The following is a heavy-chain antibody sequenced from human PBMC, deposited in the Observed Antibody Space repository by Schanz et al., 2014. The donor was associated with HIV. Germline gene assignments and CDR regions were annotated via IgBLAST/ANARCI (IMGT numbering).Heavy chain of an antibody. CDR3: AKDRITGTTGVPYYYYGMDV. CDR2: IWYDGSNK. Sequence: QVQLVESGGGVVQPGRSLRLSCAASGFTFSDYGMEWVRQAPGKGLEWVAVIWYDGSNKYYADSVKGRFTISRDNSKNTLYLQMNSLRAEDTAVYYCAKDRITGTTGVPYYYYGMDVWGQGTTVTVSS. D-gene: IGHD1-7*01. V-gene: IGHV3-30*18. J-gene: IGHJ6*02. CDR1: GFTFSDYG.